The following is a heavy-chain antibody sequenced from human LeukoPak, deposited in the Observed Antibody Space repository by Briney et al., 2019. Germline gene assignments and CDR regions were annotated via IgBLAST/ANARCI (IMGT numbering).Heavy chain of an antibody. CDR2: INSDGSST. J-gene: IGHJ4*02. V-gene: IGHV3-74*01. CDR3: ASPPGYSSGWYVY. CDR1: GFTFSSYW. Sequence: GGSLRLSCAASGFTFSSYWMHWVRQAPGKGLVWVSRINSDGSSTSYADSVKGRFTISRDNAKNTLYLQMNSLRAEDTAVHYCASPPGYSSGWYVYWGQGTLVTVSS. D-gene: IGHD6-19*01.